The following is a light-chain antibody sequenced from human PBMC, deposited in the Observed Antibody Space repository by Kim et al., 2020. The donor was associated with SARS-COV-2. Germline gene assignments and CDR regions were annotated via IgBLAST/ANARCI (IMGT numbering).Light chain of an antibody. J-gene: IGLJ3*02. CDR3: QVWDSSSDRGV. V-gene: IGLV3-21*04. CDR1: NIGSKS. Sequence: SYELTQPPSVSVAPGKTARITCGGNNIGSKSVHWYQQKPGQAPVLVIYYDSDRPSGIPERFSGSNSGNTATLTISRVEAGDEADYYCQVWDSSSDRGVFGGGTQRTVL. CDR2: YDS.